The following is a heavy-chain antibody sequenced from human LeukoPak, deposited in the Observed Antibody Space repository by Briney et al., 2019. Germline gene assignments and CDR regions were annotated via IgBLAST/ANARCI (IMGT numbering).Heavy chain of an antibody. Sequence: PSETLSLTCTVSGGSISSAGYYWSWIRQPAGKGLEWIGRIYASGSTNYNPSLRSRVTISIDTSKNQFSLKVTSMTAADTAVYYCARGGYSSSSPDFDYWGQGTLVTVSS. CDR1: GGSISSAGYY. CDR3: ARGGYSSSSPDFDY. CDR2: IYASGST. J-gene: IGHJ4*02. D-gene: IGHD6-6*01. V-gene: IGHV4-61*02.